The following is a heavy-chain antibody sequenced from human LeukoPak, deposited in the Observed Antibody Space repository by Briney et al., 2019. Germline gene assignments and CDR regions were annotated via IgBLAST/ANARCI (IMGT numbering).Heavy chain of an antibody. D-gene: IGHD6-19*01. Sequence: SETLSLTCTVSGGSISSYYWSWIRQPPGKGLEWIGYIYYSGSTNYNPSLKSRVTISVDTPKNQFSLKLSSVTAADTAVYYCARDPPWGSGWYGFGYWGQGTLVTVSS. CDR1: GGSISSYY. CDR2: IYYSGST. J-gene: IGHJ4*02. V-gene: IGHV4-59*01. CDR3: ARDPPWGSGWYGFGY.